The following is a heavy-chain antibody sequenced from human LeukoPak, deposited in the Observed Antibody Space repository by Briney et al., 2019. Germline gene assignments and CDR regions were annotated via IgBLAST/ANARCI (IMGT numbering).Heavy chain of an antibody. CDR1: GGSFSGYY. J-gene: IGHJ3*02. D-gene: IGHD5/OR15-5a*01. Sequence: SETLSLTCAVYGGSFSGYYWSWIRQPPEKGLEWIGEINHSGSTNYNPSLKSRVTISVDTSKNQFSLKLSSVTAADTAVYYCARPVHSTTFDAFDIWGQGTMVTVSS. V-gene: IGHV4-34*01. CDR3: ARPVHSTTFDAFDI. CDR2: INHSGST.